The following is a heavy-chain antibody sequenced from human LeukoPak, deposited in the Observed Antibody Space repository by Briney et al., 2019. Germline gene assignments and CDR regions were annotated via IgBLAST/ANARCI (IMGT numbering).Heavy chain of an antibody. J-gene: IGHJ4*02. CDR3: AILAEADY. V-gene: IGHV1-2*04. Sequence: ASVKVSCKASGYTFTGYYMHWVRQAPGQWLEWMGWINPNSGGTNYAQKFQGWVTMTRDTSISTAYMELSSLRSEDTAVYYCAILAEADYWGQGTLVTVSS. CDR2: INPNSGGT. D-gene: IGHD2-15*01. CDR1: GYTFTGYY.